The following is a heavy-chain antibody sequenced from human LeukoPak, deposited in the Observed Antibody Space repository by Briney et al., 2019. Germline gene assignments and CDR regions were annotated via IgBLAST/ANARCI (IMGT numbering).Heavy chain of an antibody. V-gene: IGHV3-73*01. CDR1: GFTLSGSA. CDR2: IRSKANSYAT. Sequence: PGGSLRLSCAASGFTLSGSAMHWVRQASGKGLGWVGRIRSKANSYATAYAASVKGRFTISRDDSKNTAYLQMNSLKTEDTAVYYCTRPLRFLEWLLEEFDPWGQGTLVTVSS. D-gene: IGHD3-3*01. CDR3: TRPLRFLEWLLEEFDP. J-gene: IGHJ5*02.